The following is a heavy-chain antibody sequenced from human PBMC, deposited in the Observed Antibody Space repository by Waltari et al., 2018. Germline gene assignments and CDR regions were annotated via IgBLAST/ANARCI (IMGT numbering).Heavy chain of an antibody. CDR3: ARGARRTTVTTGWWYFDL. D-gene: IGHD4-17*01. CDR2: SNSDGSST. J-gene: IGHJ2*01. CDR1: GFTYSTDW. Sequence: EVQLVESGGGLVQPGGSLRLSCADSGFTYSTDWLPWVRQARGKGLVWVSRSNSDGSSTSYADSVKGRFTISKDNAKNTVYLQMNSLRAEDTAIYYCARGARRTTVTTGWWYFDLWGRGTLVTVSS. V-gene: IGHV3-74*01.